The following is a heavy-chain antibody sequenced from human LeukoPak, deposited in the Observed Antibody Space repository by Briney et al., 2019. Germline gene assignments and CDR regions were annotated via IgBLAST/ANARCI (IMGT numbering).Heavy chain of an antibody. D-gene: IGHD3-9*01. CDR1: GYTFTSYD. CDR3: ILTGSIMSFDY. CDR2: MNPNSGNT. V-gene: IGHV1-8*01. J-gene: IGHJ4*02. Sequence: GASVKLSCKASGYTFTSYDINWVRQATGQGLEWMGWMNPNSGNTGYAQKFQGRVSMPRNTSISTAYMELSSLRSEDTAVYYCILTGSIMSFDYWGQGTLVTVSS.